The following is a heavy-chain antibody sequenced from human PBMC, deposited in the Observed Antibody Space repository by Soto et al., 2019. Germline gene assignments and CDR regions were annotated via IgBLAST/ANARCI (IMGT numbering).Heavy chain of an antibody. CDR1: GGSISSSSYY. D-gene: IGHD5-12*01. J-gene: IGHJ6*02. CDR2: IYYSGST. Sequence: SETLSLTCTVSGGSISSSSYYWGWIRQPPGKGLEWIGSIYYSGSTYYNPSLKSRVTISVDTSKNQFSLKLSTVTAADTAVYYCARRSSRRDGYNWVYYYYGMDVWGQGTTVTVSS. V-gene: IGHV4-39*01. CDR3: ARRSSRRDGYNWVYYYYGMDV.